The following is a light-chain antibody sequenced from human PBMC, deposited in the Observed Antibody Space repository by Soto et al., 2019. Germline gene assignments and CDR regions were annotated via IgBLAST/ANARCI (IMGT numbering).Light chain of an antibody. V-gene: IGKV3-20*01. CDR2: DAS. CDR3: QQYGSSPWT. J-gene: IGKJ1*01. Sequence: EIVLTQSPATQSVSPGERATLSCRASQSVNSNLAWYQQKPGQAPRLLIYDASNRATGIPDRFSGSGSGTDFTLTISRLEPEDFAVYYCQQYGSSPWTFGQGTKVDIK. CDR1: QSVNSN.